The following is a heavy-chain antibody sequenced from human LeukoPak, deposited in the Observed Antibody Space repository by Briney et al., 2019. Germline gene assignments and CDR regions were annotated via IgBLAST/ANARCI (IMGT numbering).Heavy chain of an antibody. CDR1: GFTFSDYY. CDR2: ISSSGSTI. Sequence: KTGGSLRLSCAASGFTFSDYYMSWIRQAPGKGLEWVSYISSSGSTIYYADSVKGRFTISRDNAKNSLYLQMNSLRAEDTAVYYCARDGYYYGSGSYGSGGYYFDYWGQGTLVTVSS. CDR3: ARDGYYYGSGSYGSGGYYFDY. D-gene: IGHD3-10*01. J-gene: IGHJ4*02. V-gene: IGHV3-11*04.